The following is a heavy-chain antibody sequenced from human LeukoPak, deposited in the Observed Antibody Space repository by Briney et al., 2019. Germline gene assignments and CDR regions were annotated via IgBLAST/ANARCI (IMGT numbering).Heavy chain of an antibody. CDR2: ISDYNGIT. Sequence: GASVKVSCTAAGYTFTNYGISWVRQAPGQGLEWMGWISDYNGITNYAQTFQGRVTMTTDTSTSTAYMELRSLRSDDTGVYYCARYNYGLYYFDLWGQRSLVSVCS. CDR3: ARYNYGLYYFDL. CDR1: GYTFTNYG. D-gene: IGHD5-18*01. J-gene: IGHJ4*02. V-gene: IGHV1-18*01.